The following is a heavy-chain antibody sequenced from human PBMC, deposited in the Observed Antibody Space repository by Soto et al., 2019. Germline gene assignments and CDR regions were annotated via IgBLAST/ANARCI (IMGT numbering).Heavy chain of an antibody. V-gene: IGHV3-13*01. CDR2: IGTGGDT. CDR3: ARGLLRAIYAFDI. Sequence: EVQLVESGGGLVQPGGSLRLSCAASGFIFSNYDMHWVRQVTGKGLEWVSGIGTGGDTYYVDSVKGRFTISREFAKNSLYLQMNSLRAGDTAVYYCARGLLRAIYAFDIWGQGTMVTVSS. J-gene: IGHJ3*02. CDR1: GFIFSNYD. D-gene: IGHD2-2*01.